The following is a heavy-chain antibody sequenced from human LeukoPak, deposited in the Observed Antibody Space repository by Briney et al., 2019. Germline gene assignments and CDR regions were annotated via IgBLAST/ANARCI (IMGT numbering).Heavy chain of an antibody. V-gene: IGHV4-34*01. J-gene: IGHJ3*02. CDR3: ARLRNLLYYYDSSGQLGAFDI. Sequence: PSETLSLTCAVYGGSFSGYYWSWIRQPPGKGLEWIGEINHSGSTNYNPSLKSRVTISVDTSKNQFSLKLSSVTAADTAVYYCARLRNLLYYYDSSGQLGAFDIWGQGTMVTVSS. D-gene: IGHD3-22*01. CDR1: GGSFSGYY. CDR2: INHSGST.